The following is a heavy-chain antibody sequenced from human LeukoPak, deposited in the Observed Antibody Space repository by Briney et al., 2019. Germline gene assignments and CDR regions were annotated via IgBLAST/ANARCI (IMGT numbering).Heavy chain of an antibody. V-gene: IGHV3-9*01. CDR2: ISWNSGSI. CDR3: ARDRVAQKFDY. J-gene: IGHJ4*02. Sequence: GGSPRLSCAASGFTFDDYAMHWVRQAPGKGLEWVSGISWNSGSIGYADSVKGRFTISRDNAKNSLYLQMNSLRAEDTAVYYCARDRVAQKFDYWGQGTLVTVSS. D-gene: IGHD2-15*01. CDR1: GFTFDDYA.